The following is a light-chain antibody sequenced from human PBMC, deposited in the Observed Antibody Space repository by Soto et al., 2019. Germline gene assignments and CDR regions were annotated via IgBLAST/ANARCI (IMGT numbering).Light chain of an antibody. J-gene: IGKJ1*01. CDR3: QQYNNWPET. Sequence: EIVMTQSPATLSVPPGERATLSCRASQSVSSNLAWYQQKVGQAPKLLIYDASTRATGIPARFSGIWSGTEFTLTISSLQSEDFAVYYCQQYNNWPETFGQGTKVDIK. CDR2: DAS. CDR1: QSVSSN. V-gene: IGKV3-15*01.